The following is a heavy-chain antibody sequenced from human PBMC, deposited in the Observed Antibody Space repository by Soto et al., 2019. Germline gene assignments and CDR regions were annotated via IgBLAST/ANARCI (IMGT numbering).Heavy chain of an antibody. V-gene: IGHV6-1*01. J-gene: IGHJ5*02. CDR1: GDSVSSISAA. CDR2: TYYRSKWYN. CDR3: ARGRAAGRGDWLDP. Sequence: SQTLSLTCDLSGDSVSSISAAWNWIRQSPSRGLGWLGRTYYRSKWYNDYAVSMRGRITSNPVTIKNQFSLQLKSVTSDDAAVYYCARGRAAGRGDWLDPWGQGTQVTVSS. D-gene: IGHD6-13*01.